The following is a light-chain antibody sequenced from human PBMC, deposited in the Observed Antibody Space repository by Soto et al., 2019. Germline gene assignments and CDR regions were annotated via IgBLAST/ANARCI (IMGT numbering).Light chain of an antibody. Sequence: DIQMTQSPSTLSASVGDRVTITCRASQSINTWLAWYQQRPGKAPKLLIYKASSLGSGVPSRFSGSGSGTDFTLTISSLPPDEFAIYYCQQYNSHSSYTFGQGTKLEIK. V-gene: IGKV1-5*03. CDR3: QQYNSHSSYT. CDR2: KAS. CDR1: QSINTW. J-gene: IGKJ2*01.